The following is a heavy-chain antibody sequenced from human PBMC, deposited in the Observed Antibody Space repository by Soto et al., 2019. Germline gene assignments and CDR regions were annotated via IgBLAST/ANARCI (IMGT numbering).Heavy chain of an antibody. CDR2: FDPEDGET. J-gene: IGHJ4*02. CDR1: GYTLTELS. CDR3: ATAIAAAGTPLYY. D-gene: IGHD6-13*01. Sequence: ASGKVSCKVSGYTLTELSMHWVRQAPGKGLEWMGGFDPEDGETIYAQKFQGRVTTTEDTSTDTAYMELSSLRSEDTAVYYCATAIAAAGTPLYYWGQGTLVTVS. V-gene: IGHV1-24*01.